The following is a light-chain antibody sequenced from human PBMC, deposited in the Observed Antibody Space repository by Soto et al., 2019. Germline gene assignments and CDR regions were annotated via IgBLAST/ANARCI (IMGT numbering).Light chain of an antibody. CDR3: QQFGSSPT. Sequence: EIVLTQSPGTLSLSPGERATLSCRASHIVSRSYFAWYQQKPGQAPRLLIYGAFSRAAGVPDRFSGGGSGTDSTLTISGLEPEDFAVYYCQQFGSSPTFGGGTKVEIK. V-gene: IGKV3-20*01. J-gene: IGKJ4*01. CDR2: GAF. CDR1: HIVSRSY.